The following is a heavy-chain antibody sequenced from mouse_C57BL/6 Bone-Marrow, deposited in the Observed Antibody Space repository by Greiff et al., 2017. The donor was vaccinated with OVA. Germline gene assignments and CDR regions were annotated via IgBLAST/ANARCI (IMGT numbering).Heavy chain of an antibody. CDR3: ARDRGWSLYAMDY. J-gene: IGHJ4*01. CDR1: GFTFSSYA. D-gene: IGHD2-3*01. CDR2: ISDGGSYT. Sequence: EVQLVESGGGLVKPGGSLKLSCAASGFTFSSYAMSWVRQTPEKRLEWVATISDGGSYTYYPDNVKGRFTISRDNAKNNLYLQMSHLKSEDTAMYYCARDRGWSLYAMDYWGQGTSVTVSS. V-gene: IGHV5-4*01.